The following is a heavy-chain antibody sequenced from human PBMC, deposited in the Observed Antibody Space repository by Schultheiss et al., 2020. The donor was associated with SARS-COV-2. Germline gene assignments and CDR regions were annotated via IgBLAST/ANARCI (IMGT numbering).Heavy chain of an antibody. J-gene: IGHJ6*02. CDR2: FDPEDGET. Sequence: ASVKVSCKVSGYTLTELSMHWVRQAPGKGLEWMGGFDPEDGETIYAQKFQGRVTMTEDTSTDTAYMELSSLRSDDTAVYYCARDSIASGYYNDYYYGMDVWGQGTTVTVSS. CDR3: ARDSIASGYYNDYYYGMDV. V-gene: IGHV1-24*01. CDR1: GYTLTELS. D-gene: IGHD3-3*01.